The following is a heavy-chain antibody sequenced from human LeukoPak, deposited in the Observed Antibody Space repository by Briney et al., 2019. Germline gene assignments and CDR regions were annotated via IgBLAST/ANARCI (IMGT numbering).Heavy chain of an antibody. J-gene: IGHJ4*02. V-gene: IGHV5-10-1*01. CDR3: ARASSTLYADY. CDR1: GYSFTNYW. Sequence: GESLKISCKGSGYSFTNYWISWVRQMPGKGLEWMGTIDPSDSYTSYSPSFQGHVTISADKSISTAYLQWSGLKASDSASYYCARASSTLYADYWGQGTLVTVSS. D-gene: IGHD2-2*01. CDR2: IDPSDSYT.